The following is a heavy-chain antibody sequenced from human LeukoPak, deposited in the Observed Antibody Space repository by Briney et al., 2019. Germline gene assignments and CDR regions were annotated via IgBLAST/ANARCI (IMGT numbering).Heavy chain of an antibody. V-gene: IGHV4-4*07. CDR3: ARGGAVEGRNAFDI. CDR1: GDSIDTYY. D-gene: IGHD6-19*01. J-gene: IGHJ3*02. CDR2: IYTSGST. Sequence: PSETLSLTCSVSGDSIDTYYWSWIRQPAGKGLEWIGRIYTSGSTNYNPSLKSRVTISLDKSKNQFSLNLSSMTAADTALYYYARGGAVEGRNAFDIWGQGTMVTVSS.